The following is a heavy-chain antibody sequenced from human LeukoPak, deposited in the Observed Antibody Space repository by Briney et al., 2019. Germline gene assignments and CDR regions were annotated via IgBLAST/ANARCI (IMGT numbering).Heavy chain of an antibody. J-gene: IGHJ3*02. CDR2: INPSTGGT. CDR1: GYTFTGYY. V-gene: IGHV1-2*02. CDR3: ARPPFRFPTGYYGFDI. D-gene: IGHD2-8*02. Sequence: ASVKVSCKASGYTFTGYYIHLVRQAPGQGPDWMGWINPSTGGTNYAQKFQGRITMTRDTSISTAYMDLSRLTSDDTAIYYCARPPFRFPTGYYGFDIWGQGTMVTVSS.